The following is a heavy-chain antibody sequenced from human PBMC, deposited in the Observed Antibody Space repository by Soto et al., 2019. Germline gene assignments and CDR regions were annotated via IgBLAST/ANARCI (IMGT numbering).Heavy chain of an antibody. CDR2: ISGTGGST. V-gene: IGHV3-23*01. CDR3: AKDMKWGGMTTIHYFDS. J-gene: IGHJ4*02. Sequence: GGSLRLSCAASAFTFSTYAMSWVRQAPGKGLEWVSAISGTGGSTYYADSVKGRFTISRDNAKSSLFLQMNSLRPDDTALYYCAKDMKWGGMTTIHYFDSWGQGTLVTVSS. CDR1: AFTFSTYA. D-gene: IGHD4-17*01.